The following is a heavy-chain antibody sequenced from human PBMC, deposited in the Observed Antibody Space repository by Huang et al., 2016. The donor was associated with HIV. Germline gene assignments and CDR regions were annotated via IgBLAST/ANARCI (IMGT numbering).Heavy chain of an antibody. D-gene: IGHD3-9*01. CDR3: EKECEVLTGYHYYGMDV. V-gene: IGHV3-30*18. CDR1: GFSFSSYG. J-gene: IGHJ6*02. Sequence: APSGFSFSSYGVNWVLQAPGKGLEGVAVIAYDGSSKYYADSVRGRVTISRDNSKNRLDLQMNSLRVEDTDIEYCEKECEVLTGYHYYGMDVWGQGTTVTVSS. CDR2: IAYDGSSK.